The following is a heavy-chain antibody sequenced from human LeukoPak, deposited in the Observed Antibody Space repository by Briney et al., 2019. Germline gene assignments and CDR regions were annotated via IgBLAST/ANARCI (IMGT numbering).Heavy chain of an antibody. V-gene: IGHV3-48*01. J-gene: IGHJ4*02. Sequence: GGSLRLSCAASGFTFSSYSMNWVRQAPGKGLEWVSYISRSTSTIYYADSMKGRFTISRDNAKNSLYLQMNSLGAEDTAVYYCARDLGGSYYYFDYWGQGTLVTVSS. CDR2: ISRSTSTI. CDR1: GFTFSSYS. CDR3: ARDLGGSYYYFDY. D-gene: IGHD1-26*01.